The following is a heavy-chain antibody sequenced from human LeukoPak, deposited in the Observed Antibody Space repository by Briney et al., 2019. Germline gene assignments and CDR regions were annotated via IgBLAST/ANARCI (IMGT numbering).Heavy chain of an antibody. J-gene: IGHJ4*02. CDR3: AKDYGRALHYYDSSGYYPASY. D-gene: IGHD3-22*01. CDR1: GFTFSSYW. V-gene: IGHV3-74*01. Sequence: GGSLRLSCAASGFTFSSYWMHWVRQAPGKGLVWVSRINSDGSSTSYADSVKGRFTISRDNAKNTLYLQMNSLRAEDTAVYYCAKDYGRALHYYDSSGYYPASYWGQGTLVTVSS. CDR2: INSDGSST.